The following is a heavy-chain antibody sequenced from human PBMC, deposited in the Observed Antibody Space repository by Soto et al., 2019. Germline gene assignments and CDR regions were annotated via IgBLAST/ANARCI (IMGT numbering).Heavy chain of an antibody. Sequence: QVQLVQSGAEVKKPGASVKVSCKASGYTFTSYGISWVRQAPGQGLEWMGWISAYNGNTNYAQKLQGRVTMTTDTSTSTADMELRSLRSDDTAVYYCARVETHYYDSSGPRLYWGQGTLVTVSS. J-gene: IGHJ4*02. V-gene: IGHV1-18*01. CDR1: GYTFTSYG. D-gene: IGHD3-22*01. CDR3: ARVETHYYDSSGPRLY. CDR2: ISAYNGNT.